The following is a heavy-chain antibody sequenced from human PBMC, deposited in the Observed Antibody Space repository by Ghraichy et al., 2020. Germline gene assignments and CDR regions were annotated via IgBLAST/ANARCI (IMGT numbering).Heavy chain of an antibody. D-gene: IGHD6-13*01. CDR1: GGSISSYY. CDR3: ARHTGYSSTWYYGMDV. CDR2: IYYSGST. Sequence: SQTLSLTCTVSGGSISSYYWSWIRQPPGKGLEWIGNIYYSGSTNYSPSLKSRVTISLDTSKNQFSLKLSSVTAADTAVYYCARHTGYSSTWYYGMDVWGQGSTVTVSS. J-gene: IGHJ6*02. V-gene: IGHV4-59*08.